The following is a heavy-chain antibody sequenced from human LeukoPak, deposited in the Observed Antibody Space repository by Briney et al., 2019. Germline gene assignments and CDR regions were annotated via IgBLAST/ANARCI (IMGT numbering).Heavy chain of an antibody. V-gene: IGHV1-69*05. CDR1: GGTFSSYA. CDR2: IIPIFGTA. Sequence: SVKVSCKASGGTFSSYAISWVRQAPGQGLGWMGGIIPIFGTANYAQKFQGRVTITTDESTSTAYMELSSLRSEDTAVYYCAREKSPDYCSGASCYFDYWGQRTLVTVSP. CDR3: AREKSPDYCSGASCYFDY. D-gene: IGHD2-15*01. J-gene: IGHJ4*02.